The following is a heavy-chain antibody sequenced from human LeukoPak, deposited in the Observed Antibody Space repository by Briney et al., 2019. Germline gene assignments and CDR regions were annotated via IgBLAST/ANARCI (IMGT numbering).Heavy chain of an antibody. Sequence: GGSLILSCAASGFTFSSYAMSWVRQAPGKGLEWVSTISGSGGSTYYADSVKGRFTISRDNSKNTLYLQMNSLRAEDTAVYYCAKLVVVLIDAFDIWGQGTMVTVSS. CDR2: ISGSGGST. CDR3: AKLVVVLIDAFDI. V-gene: IGHV3-23*01. D-gene: IGHD2-8*01. CDR1: GFTFSSYA. J-gene: IGHJ3*02.